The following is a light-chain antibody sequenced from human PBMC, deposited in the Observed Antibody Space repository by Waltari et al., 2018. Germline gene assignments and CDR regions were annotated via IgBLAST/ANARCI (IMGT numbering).Light chain of an antibody. CDR2: GNS. CDR1: RSNTGAGYD. CDR3: QSYDSSLSGSV. Sequence: QSGLPPPPSVSGAPGQRVTITCPGSRSNTGAGYDVHWYQLLPGPAPKLLIYGNSNRPSGVPDRFSGSKSGTSASLAITGLQAEDEAGYYCQSYDSSLSGSVFGGGTKLTVL. V-gene: IGLV1-40*01. J-gene: IGLJ2*01.